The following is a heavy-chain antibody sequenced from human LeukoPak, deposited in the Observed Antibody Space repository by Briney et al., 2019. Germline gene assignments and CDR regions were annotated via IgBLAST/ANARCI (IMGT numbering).Heavy chain of an antibody. D-gene: IGHD5-24*01. CDR2: ISGSSRST. Sequence: GGSLRLSCAASGFTFSTYAMSWVRQAPGKGLEWVSVISGSSRSTYYADSVKGRFTISRDNAKNSLYLQMNSLRAENTAVYYCAREEETDAFDIWGQGTMVTVSS. J-gene: IGHJ3*02. CDR3: AREEETDAFDI. V-gene: IGHV3-23*01. CDR1: GFTFSTYA.